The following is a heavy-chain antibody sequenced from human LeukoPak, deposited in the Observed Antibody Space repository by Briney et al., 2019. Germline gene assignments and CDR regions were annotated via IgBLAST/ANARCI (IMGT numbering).Heavy chain of an antibody. D-gene: IGHD3-9*01. J-gene: IGHJ3*02. CDR2: IYYSGST. Sequence: SQTLSLTCTVSGGSISSGGYYWSWLRQHPGTGLEWIGYIYYSGSTYYNPSLKSRVTISVDTSKNQFSLKLSSVTAADTAVYYCARVRNYDILAGYRLRAFDIWGQGTMVTVSS. CDR3: ARVRNYDILAGYRLRAFDI. V-gene: IGHV4-31*03. CDR1: GGSISSGGYY.